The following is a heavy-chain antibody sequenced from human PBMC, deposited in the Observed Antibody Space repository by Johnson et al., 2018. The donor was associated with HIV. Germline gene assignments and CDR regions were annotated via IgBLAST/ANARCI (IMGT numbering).Heavy chain of an antibody. CDR3: ARDGYYDRSGYWGLDAFHI. CDR1: GFAFSCYA. J-gene: IGHJ3*02. V-gene: IGHV3-64*01. Sequence: VQLVESGGGLVQPGGSLRLSCTASGFAFSCYAMHWVRQAPGKGLEYVSSISSNGGGTYYANSVRGRFTISRDNSKNTLYLQMGSLRVEDMAVYYCARDGYYDRSGYWGLDAFHIWGQGTTVTVSS. CDR2: ISSNGGGT. D-gene: IGHD3-22*01.